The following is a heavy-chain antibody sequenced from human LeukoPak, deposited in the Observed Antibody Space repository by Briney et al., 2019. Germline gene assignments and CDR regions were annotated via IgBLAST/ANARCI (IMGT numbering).Heavy chain of an antibody. V-gene: IGHV4-34*01. CDR2: INHSGST. J-gene: IGHJ4*02. D-gene: IGHD2-15*01. CDR1: GGSFSGYY. Sequence: SETLSLTCAVYGGSFSGYYWSWIRQPPGKGLEWIGEINHSGSTNYNPSLKGRVTISVDTSKNQFSLKLSSVTAADTAVYYCARGPIAAERSTSKRAATYDYWGQGTLVTVSS. CDR3: ARGPIAAERSTSKRAATYDY.